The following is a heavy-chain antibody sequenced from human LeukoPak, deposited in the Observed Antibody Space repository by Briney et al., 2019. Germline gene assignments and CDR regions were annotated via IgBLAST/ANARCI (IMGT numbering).Heavy chain of an antibody. J-gene: IGHJ6*02. D-gene: IGHD3-10*01. V-gene: IGHV3-53*01. Sequence: PGGSLRLSCAASGFTFNSYWMNWVRQAPGKGLEWVSVIYSGGSTYHADSVKGRFTISRDNSKNTLYLQMNSLRAEDTAVYYCARAPLITMVAPYYYGMDVWGQGTTVTVSS. CDR1: GFTFNSYW. CDR3: ARAPLITMVAPYYYGMDV. CDR2: IYSGGST.